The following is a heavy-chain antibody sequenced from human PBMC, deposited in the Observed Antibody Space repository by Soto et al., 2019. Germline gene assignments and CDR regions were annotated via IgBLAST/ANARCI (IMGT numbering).Heavy chain of an antibody. V-gene: IGHV1-3*01. CDR3: ARDRPIGDSSSSGTFVY. Sequence: GASVKVSCKASGYTFTSYAMHWVRQAPGQRLEWMGWINAGNGNTKYSQNFQGRVTITRDTSASIAYMELSSLRSEDTAVYYCARDRPIGDSSSSGTFVYWGQGTLVTVS. CDR2: INAGNGNT. D-gene: IGHD3-10*01. CDR1: GYTFTSYA. J-gene: IGHJ4*02.